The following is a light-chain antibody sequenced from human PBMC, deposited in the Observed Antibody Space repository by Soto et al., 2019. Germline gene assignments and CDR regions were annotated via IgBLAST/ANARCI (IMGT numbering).Light chain of an antibody. CDR1: QGINSY. CDR3: QKYNSAPQT. Sequence: DIQMTQSPSSLSASVGDRVTITCRASQGINSYLAWYQQKPGKVPKLLIYAASTLQSGVPSRFSGSGSGTDFTLTISSLQPEDVATYYCQKYNSAPQTFGGGTKVDIK. J-gene: IGKJ4*01. V-gene: IGKV1-27*01. CDR2: AAS.